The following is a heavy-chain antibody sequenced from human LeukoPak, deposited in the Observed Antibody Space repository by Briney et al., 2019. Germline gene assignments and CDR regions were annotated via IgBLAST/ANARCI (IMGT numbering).Heavy chain of an antibody. CDR3: ARDPIKGAPDYFDC. J-gene: IGHJ4*02. CDR1: GFTLGNYA. CDR2: VAHDGDTK. D-gene: IGHD1-14*01. V-gene: IGHV3-30-3*01. Sequence: GGSRRLSCAASGFTLGNYAMNWVRKAPGKGPEWVPVVAHDGDTKYYADSVKGRFTISRDNSRDMLYLQMSSLRVDDTAIYYCARDPIKGAPDYFDCWGQGTLVTVSS.